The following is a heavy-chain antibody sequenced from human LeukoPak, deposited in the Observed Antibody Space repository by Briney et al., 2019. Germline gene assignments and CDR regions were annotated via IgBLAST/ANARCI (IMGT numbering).Heavy chain of an antibody. CDR2: IYDSGST. V-gene: IGHV4-59*01. J-gene: IGHJ4*02. D-gene: IGHD5-18*01. Sequence: SETLSLTCTVSGGSISSYYWSWIRQPPGKGLEWIGYIYDSGSTNYNPSLKSRVTISVDTSKNQFSLKMSSVTAADTAMYYGATVVDTAMIHWGQGTLVTVFS. CDR3: ATVVDTAMIH. CDR1: GGSISSYY.